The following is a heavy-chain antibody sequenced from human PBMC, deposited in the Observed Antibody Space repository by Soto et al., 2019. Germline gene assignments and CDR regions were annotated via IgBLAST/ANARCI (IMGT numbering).Heavy chain of an antibody. Sequence: GESLKISCKGSGYSFTSYWIGWVRQMPGKGLEGMGIIYPCDSDTRYSPSFQGQVTISADKSISTAYLKWSNPKDSDIAMYNCARRGARGDCSGGSCYWGAFDIWGQGTMVTVSS. J-gene: IGHJ3*02. CDR1: GYSFTSYW. CDR3: ARRGARGDCSGGSCYWGAFDI. CDR2: IYPCDSDT. D-gene: IGHD2-15*01. V-gene: IGHV5-51*01.